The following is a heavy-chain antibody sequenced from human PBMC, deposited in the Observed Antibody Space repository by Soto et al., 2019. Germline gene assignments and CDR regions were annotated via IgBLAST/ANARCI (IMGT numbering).Heavy chain of an antibody. V-gene: IGHV3-23*01. D-gene: IGHD4-17*01. CDR2: ISGSGGST. CDR3: ARPHDGDYVVGGYFDL. CDR1: GFTFSSYA. Sequence: EVQLLESGGGLVQPGGSLRLSCAASGFTFSSYAMNWVRQAPGKGLEWVSAISGSGGSTYYADSVKGRFTISRDNSKNTLDLQMNSLGAEDTAVYYCARPHDGDYVVGGYFDLWGRGTLVTVSS. J-gene: IGHJ2*01.